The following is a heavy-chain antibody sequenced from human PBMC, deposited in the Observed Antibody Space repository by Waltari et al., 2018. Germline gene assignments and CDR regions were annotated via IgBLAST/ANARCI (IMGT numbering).Heavy chain of an antibody. V-gene: IGHV2-5*01. CDR1: GFSLSTSGVG. D-gene: IGHD4-17*01. CDR2: IYWNDNK. Sequence: QITLKETCPTLVKPTQTLPLTCPFSGFSLSTSGVGVGWIRPPPGTALELVGIIYWNDNKRYGQSLKSRLTITKDTSKNQVVLTMTNMDPVDTATYYCAHRRMTTVTIEWFDPWGQGTLVTVSS. J-gene: IGHJ5*02. CDR3: AHRRMTTVTIEWFDP.